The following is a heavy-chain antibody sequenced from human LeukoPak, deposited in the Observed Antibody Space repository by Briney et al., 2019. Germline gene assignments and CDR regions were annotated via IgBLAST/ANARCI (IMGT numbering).Heavy chain of an antibody. J-gene: IGHJ4*02. CDR2: VSHTGDHT. CDR3: ARAKPKNMVRGLIMRRESRYYFDY. D-gene: IGHD3-10*01. Sequence: GSLRLSCAASGFNFNDYGMSWVRQAPGKGLEWVSSVSHTGDHTYYADSVKGRFTISRDNSKNTLYLQMNSLRAEDTAVYYCARAKPKNMVRGLIMRRESRYYFDYWGQGTLVTVSS. CDR1: GFNFNDYG. V-gene: IGHV3-23*01.